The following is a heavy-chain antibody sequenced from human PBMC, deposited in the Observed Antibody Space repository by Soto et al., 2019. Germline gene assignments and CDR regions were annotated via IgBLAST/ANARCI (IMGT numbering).Heavy chain of an antibody. CDR1: GYTFTSYG. Sequence: ASVKVSCKAPGYTFTSYGISWVLQAPGQGLEWMGWISAYNGNTNYAQKLQGRVTMTTDTSTSTAYMELRSLRSDDTAVYYCARPKYSAPGYYYYYGMDVWGQGTTVTVSS. J-gene: IGHJ6*02. CDR3: ARPKYSAPGYYYYYGMDV. CDR2: ISAYNGNT. D-gene: IGHD2-15*01. V-gene: IGHV1-18*01.